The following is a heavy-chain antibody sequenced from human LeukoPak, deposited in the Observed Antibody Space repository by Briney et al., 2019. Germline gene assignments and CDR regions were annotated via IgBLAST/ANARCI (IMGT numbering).Heavy chain of an antibody. J-gene: IGHJ4*02. CDR1: GGSISSYY. CDR3: AGTDGYNLFDY. D-gene: IGHD5-24*01. Sequence: PSETLSLTCTVSGGSISSYYWSWIRQPPGKGLEWIGYIYYSGSTNYNPSLKSRVTISVDTSKNQFSLKLSSVTAADTAVYYCAGTDGYNLFDYWGQGTLDTVSS. CDR2: IYYSGST. V-gene: IGHV4-59*08.